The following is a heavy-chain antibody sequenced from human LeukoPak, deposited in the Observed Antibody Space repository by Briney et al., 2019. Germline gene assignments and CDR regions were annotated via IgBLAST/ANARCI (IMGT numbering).Heavy chain of an antibody. CDR3: AREGVVEPAVTGYYFDY. D-gene: IGHD2-2*01. V-gene: IGHV1-69*13. Sequence: GASVKVSCKASGGTFSSYAISWVRQAPGQGLEWMGGIIPIFGTANYAQKFQDRVTITADESTSTAYMELSSLRSEDTAVYYCAREGVVEPAVTGYYFDYWGQGTLVTVSS. CDR1: GGTFSSYA. CDR2: IIPIFGTA. J-gene: IGHJ4*02.